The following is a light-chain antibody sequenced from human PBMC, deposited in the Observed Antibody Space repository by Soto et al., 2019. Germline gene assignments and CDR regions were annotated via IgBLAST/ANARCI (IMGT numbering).Light chain of an antibody. Sequence: QSALTQPAPVSGSPGQSITISCTGTSSDIGTYNYVSWYQQHPGKVPKLMIYEVSNRPSGVSNRFSGSKSGNTASLAISGLQAEDEADYYCSSYTTSSTQVFGGGTQLTVL. CDR1: SSDIGTYNY. V-gene: IGLV2-14*01. J-gene: IGLJ3*02. CDR3: SSYTTSSTQV. CDR2: EVS.